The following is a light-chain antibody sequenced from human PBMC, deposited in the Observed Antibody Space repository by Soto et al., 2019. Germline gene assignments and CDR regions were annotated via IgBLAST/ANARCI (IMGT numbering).Light chain of an antibody. J-gene: IGKJ3*01. CDR3: QKYSSVPV. Sequence: DIQMTQSPTSLSASVGDRVTITCQASQSIRNFVAWYQQKPGKAPKLLIYAASTLQSGVPSRFSGSGSGTDFTLTMNSLQPEDVATYSCQKYSSVPVFGPGTKVEIK. CDR1: QSIRNF. CDR2: AAS. V-gene: IGKV1-27*01.